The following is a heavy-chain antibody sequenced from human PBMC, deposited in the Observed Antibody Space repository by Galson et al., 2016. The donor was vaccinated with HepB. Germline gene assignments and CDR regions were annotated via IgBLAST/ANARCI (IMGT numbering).Heavy chain of an antibody. CDR1: GFTFSSYG. J-gene: IGHJ4*02. V-gene: IGHV3-30*03. Sequence: SLRLSCAASGFTFSSYGMHWVRQAPGKGLDWVALITPEGSDTYYADAVKGRFTISRDNSKNTLSLQMNSLRAEDTAIYYCARDGISSLDQWGQEILVTVSS. CDR2: ITPEGSDT. D-gene: IGHD2/OR15-2a*01. CDR3: ARDGISSLDQ.